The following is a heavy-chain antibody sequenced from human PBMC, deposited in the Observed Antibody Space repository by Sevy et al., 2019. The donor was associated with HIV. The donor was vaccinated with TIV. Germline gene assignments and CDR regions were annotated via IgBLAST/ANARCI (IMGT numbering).Heavy chain of an antibody. D-gene: IGHD4-17*01. J-gene: IGHJ6*02. CDR3: ARDHVKDGDLGDYYYFAMDV. CDR1: GFTFSDYY. V-gene: IGHV3-11*01. Sequence: GGCLRLSCVASGFTFSDYYMSWIRQAPGKGLEWVSYISGSDGAIYYADSVKGRFTISRDNTKNSLYLKMTSLTAEDTAVYYCARDHVKDGDLGDYYYFAMDVWGQGTTVTVSS. CDR2: ISGSDGAI.